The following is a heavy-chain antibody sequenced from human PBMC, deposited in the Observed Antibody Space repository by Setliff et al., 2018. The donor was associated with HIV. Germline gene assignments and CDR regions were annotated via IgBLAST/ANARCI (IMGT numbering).Heavy chain of an antibody. CDR1: GFSLSTSGMC. V-gene: IGHV2-70*17. Sequence: SGPTLVNPTPTLTLTCTFSGFSLSTSGMCVSWIRQPPGKALEWLARIGWDDDKFYSTSLKTRLTISKDTSKKQVVLTMTNMDPVDTATYYCARTRVAAAGVGFDIWGQGTMVTVSS. J-gene: IGHJ3*02. CDR2: IGWDDDK. CDR3: ARTRVAAAGVGFDI. D-gene: IGHD6-13*01.